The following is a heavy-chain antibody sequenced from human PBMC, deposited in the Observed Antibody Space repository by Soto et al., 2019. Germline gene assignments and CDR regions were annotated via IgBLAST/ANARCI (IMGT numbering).Heavy chain of an antibody. CDR1: GFTFSSYS. Sequence: GSLRLSCAASGFTFSSYSMNWVRQAPGKGLEWVSSISSSSYIYYADSVKGRFTISRDNAKNSLYLQMNSLRAEDTAVYYCARAGGLGRYCSGTSCYASDAFDIWGQGTMVTVSS. CDR2: ISSSSYI. CDR3: ARAGGLGRYCSGTSCYASDAFDI. V-gene: IGHV3-21*01. J-gene: IGHJ3*02. D-gene: IGHD2-2*01.